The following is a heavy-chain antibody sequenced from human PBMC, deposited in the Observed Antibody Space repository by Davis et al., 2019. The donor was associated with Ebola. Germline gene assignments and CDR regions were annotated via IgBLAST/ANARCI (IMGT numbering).Heavy chain of an antibody. V-gene: IGHV5-51*01. D-gene: IGHD3-22*01. CDR2: AYPGDSAT. CDR1: GYSFTNYW. J-gene: IGHJ4*02. Sequence: GESLKISCKASGYSFTNYWIGWVRQMPGKGLEWMGIAYPGDSATRYSPSFQGRVTMSVDRSITTAYLQLSSLKASDTAMYYCARWVVGYYLDYWGQGTLVTVSS. CDR3: ARWVVGYYLDY.